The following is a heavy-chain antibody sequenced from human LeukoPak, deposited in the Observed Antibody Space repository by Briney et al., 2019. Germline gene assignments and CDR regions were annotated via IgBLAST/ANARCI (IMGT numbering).Heavy chain of an antibody. Sequence: SETLSRTCTVSGRSISSYYWSWIRQPPGKGLEWIGIIYYSGSTYYNPSLKSRVTISVDTSKNQFSLKLSSVTAADTAVYYCARRNGASFDYWGQGTLVTVSS. V-gene: IGHV4-59*04. CDR1: GRSISSYY. CDR3: ARRNGASFDY. D-gene: IGHD2-8*01. J-gene: IGHJ4*02. CDR2: IYYSGST.